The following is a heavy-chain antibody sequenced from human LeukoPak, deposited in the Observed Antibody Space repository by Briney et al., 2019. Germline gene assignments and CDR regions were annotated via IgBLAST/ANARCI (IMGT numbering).Heavy chain of an antibody. Sequence: EASVKVSCKASGYTFTDYGFSWVRQAPGQGLEWMGWISGYNGQTEYAENFQGRVIMTRDTSTSTVYMELRSLRSDDTARYYCARDPRTAFDFWRGYSGFDYWGQGTQVIVSS. CDR3: ARDPRTAFDFWRGYSGFDY. J-gene: IGHJ4*02. CDR2: ISGYNGQT. D-gene: IGHD3-3*01. V-gene: IGHV1-18*04. CDR1: GYTFTDYG.